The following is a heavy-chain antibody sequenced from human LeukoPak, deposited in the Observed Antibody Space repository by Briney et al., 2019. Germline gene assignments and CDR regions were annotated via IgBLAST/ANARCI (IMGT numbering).Heavy chain of an antibody. J-gene: IGHJ5*02. D-gene: IGHD2-15*01. CDR1: GDSIRSSDYC. Sequence: SETLSLTCTVSGDSIRSSDYCWSWIRQPPGRGLEFVGCLYFSGSTYYNPSLNGRVTISVDTPKNQFSLNLYSMTAADTALYFCARHRSHRGWFDPWGRGTLVTVSS. CDR2: LYFSGST. CDR3: ARHRSHRGWFDP. V-gene: IGHV4-39*01.